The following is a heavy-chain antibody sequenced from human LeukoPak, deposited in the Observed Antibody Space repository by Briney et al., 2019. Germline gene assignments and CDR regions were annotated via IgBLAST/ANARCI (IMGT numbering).Heavy chain of an antibody. D-gene: IGHD2-8*01. J-gene: IGHJ4*02. CDR1: GGYFSGYY. CDR3: AGGLRCFAVYFDY. V-gene: IGHV4-34*01. CDR2: INHSGST. Sequence: SETLSLICADYGGYFSGYYWSWIRQHPGKGLEGSGEINHSGSTNYNPSLKGRVTVSVETSKNQFSLNLRSVTAAATALYDCAGGLRCFAVYFDYWGQGTLVTVSS.